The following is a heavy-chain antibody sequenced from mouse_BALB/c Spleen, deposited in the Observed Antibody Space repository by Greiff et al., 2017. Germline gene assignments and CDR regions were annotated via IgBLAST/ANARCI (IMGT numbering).Heavy chain of an antibody. V-gene: IGHV5-17*02. CDR2: ISSGSSTI. J-gene: IGHJ4*01. CDR1: GFTFSSFG. D-gene: IGHD3-1*01. Sequence: DVQLVESGGGLVQPGGSRKLSCAASGFTFSSFGMHWVRQAPEKGLEWVAYISSGSSTIYYADTVKGRFTISRDNPKNTLFLQMTSLRSEDTAMYYCAGSGGHIYYAMDYWGQGTSVTVSS. CDR3: AGSGGHIYYAMDY.